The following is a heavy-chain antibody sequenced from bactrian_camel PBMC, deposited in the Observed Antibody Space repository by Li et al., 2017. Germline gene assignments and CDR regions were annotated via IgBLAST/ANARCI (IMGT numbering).Heavy chain of an antibody. CDR3: VNWQAGTAVPVGLKAY. CDR2: IYSGDSSA. D-gene: IGHD1*01. J-gene: IGHJ4*01. CDR1: GRSVNDNC. V-gene: IGHV3S1*01. Sequence: VQLVESGGGSVQAGGSLRLSCEVSGRSVNDNCFAWFRQVPGREREGVAAIYSGDSSAIYTDSAKGRFTISQDNASKTAVLQMNSLNSEDTAVYYCVNWQAGTAVPVGLKAYWGQGTQVTVS.